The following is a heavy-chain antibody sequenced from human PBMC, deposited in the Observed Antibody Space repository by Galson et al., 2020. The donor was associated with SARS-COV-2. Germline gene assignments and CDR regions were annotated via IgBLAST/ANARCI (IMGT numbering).Heavy chain of an antibody. CDR2: ISGSGSTT. V-gene: IGHV3-23*01. CDR3: AKGPWGTSGYCGLDS. CDR1: GFTFINYD. J-gene: IGHJ5*01. D-gene: IGHD5-12*01. Sequence: GESLKISCAASGFTFINYDMSWVRQAPGRGLEWVSSISGSGSTTRYADSVKGRFTISRDNSRDALYLQIDSLRAEDTAIYYCAKGPWGTSGYCGLDSWGQGTLVTVSS.